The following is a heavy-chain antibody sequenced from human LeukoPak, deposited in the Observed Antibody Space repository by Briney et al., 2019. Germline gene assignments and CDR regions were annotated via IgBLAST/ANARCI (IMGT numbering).Heavy chain of an antibody. J-gene: IGHJ4*02. CDR1: GFTFSNAW. V-gene: IGHV3-15*01. D-gene: IGHD3-10*01. CDR3: TSNDYGSGSYYTDY. Sequence: GGSLRLSCAASGFTFSNAWMSWVRQAPGKGLEWVGRIKSKTDGGTTDYAAPVKGRFTISRDDSKNTLYLQMNSLKTEDTAVYYCTSNDYGSGSYYTDYWGQGTLVTASS. CDR2: IKSKTDGGTT.